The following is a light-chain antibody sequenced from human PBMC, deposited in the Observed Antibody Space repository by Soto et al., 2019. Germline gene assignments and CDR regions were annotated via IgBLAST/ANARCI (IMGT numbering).Light chain of an antibody. CDR2: EVT. CDR3: SSYRGIGNSLV. Sequence: QSALTQPPSASGSPGQSVTISCTGTSSDIGGYKYVSWYQQHPGKAPKLMIYEVTKRPSGVPDRFSGSKSGNTASLTVSGLQAEDEADYYCSSYRGIGNSLVFGAGTKVTVL. J-gene: IGLJ1*01. CDR1: SSDIGGYKY. V-gene: IGLV2-8*01.